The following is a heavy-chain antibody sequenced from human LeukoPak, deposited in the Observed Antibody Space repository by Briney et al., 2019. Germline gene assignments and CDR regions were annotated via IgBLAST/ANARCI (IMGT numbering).Heavy chain of an antibody. CDR3: ARAYDFWGGKNYYFDY. CDR2: IYYSGST. J-gene: IGHJ4*02. D-gene: IGHD3-3*01. Sequence: SETLSLTCTVSGGSISSSSYYWGWIRQPPGKGLEWIGSIYYSGSTYYNPSLKSRVTISVDTSKNQFSLKLSSVTAADTAVYYCARAYDFWGGKNYYFDYWGQRTLVTVSS. V-gene: IGHV4-39*07. CDR1: GGSISSSSYY.